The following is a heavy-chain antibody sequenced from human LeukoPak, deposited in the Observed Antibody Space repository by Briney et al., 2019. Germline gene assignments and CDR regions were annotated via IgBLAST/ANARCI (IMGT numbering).Heavy chain of an antibody. D-gene: IGHD3-3*01. CDR3: ARDGVLRFLEWYDY. CDR1: GFTFSSYS. CDR2: ISSSSSYI. Sequence: GGSLRLSCAASGFTFSSYSMNWVRQAPGKGLEWVSSISSSSSYIYYADSVKGRFTISGDNAKNSLYLQMNSLRAEDTAVYYWARDGVLRFLEWYDYWGRGTLVTVSS. J-gene: IGHJ4*02. V-gene: IGHV3-21*01.